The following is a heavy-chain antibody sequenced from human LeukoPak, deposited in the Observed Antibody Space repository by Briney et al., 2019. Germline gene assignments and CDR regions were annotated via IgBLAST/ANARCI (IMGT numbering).Heavy chain of an antibody. CDR2: IYTSGST. Sequence: SETLSLTCTVSGGSISSYYWSWIRQPAGKGLEWIGRIYTSGSTNYNPSLKSRVTMSVDTSKNQFSLKLSSVTAADTAVYYCARAAKQQLFRHYYYYYMDVWGKGTTVTVSS. D-gene: IGHD6-13*01. CDR3: ARAAKQQLFRHYYYYYMDV. J-gene: IGHJ6*03. V-gene: IGHV4-4*07. CDR1: GGSISSYY.